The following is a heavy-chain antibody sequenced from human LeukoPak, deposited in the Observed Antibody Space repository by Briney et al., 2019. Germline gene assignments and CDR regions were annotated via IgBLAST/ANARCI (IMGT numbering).Heavy chain of an antibody. V-gene: IGHV1-2*02. J-gene: IGHJ4*02. Sequence: ASVKVSCKASGYTFTGYYMHWVRQAPGQGLEWMGWINPNSGGTNYAQKFQGRVTMTRDTSISTAYMELSRLRSDDTAVYYCARAAYYYDSSGYSYYFDYWGQGTLVTVSS. CDR2: INPNSGGT. D-gene: IGHD3-22*01. CDR3: ARAAYYYDSSGYSYYFDY. CDR1: GYTFTGYY.